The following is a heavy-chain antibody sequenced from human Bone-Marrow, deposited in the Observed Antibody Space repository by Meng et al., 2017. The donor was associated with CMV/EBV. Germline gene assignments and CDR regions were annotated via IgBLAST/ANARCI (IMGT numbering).Heavy chain of an antibody. CDR2: ISSSGSTI. CDR3: ARDSSGWYRGPLPPYYYYGMDV. CDR1: GFTFSSYE. D-gene: IGHD6-19*01. Sequence: GESLKISCAASGFTFSSYEMNWVRQAPAKGLEWVSYISSSGSTIYYADSVKGRFTISRDNAKNSLYLQMNSLRAEDTAVYYCARDSSGWYRGPLPPYYYYGMDVWGQGTTVTVSS. V-gene: IGHV3-48*03. J-gene: IGHJ6*02.